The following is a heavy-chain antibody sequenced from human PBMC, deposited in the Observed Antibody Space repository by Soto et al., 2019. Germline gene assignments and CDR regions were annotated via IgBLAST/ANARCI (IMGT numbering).Heavy chain of an antibody. Sequence: SLRLSCAASGFTFSSYGMHWVRQAPGKGLELVAFISYDGSNKYYADSVKGRFTISRDNSKNTLYLQMNSLRAEDTAVYYCAKTGRDSSGWTNFDYWGQGTLVKSPQ. D-gene: IGHD6-19*01. J-gene: IGHJ4*02. CDR1: GFTFSSYG. CDR2: ISYDGSNK. CDR3: AKTGRDSSGWTNFDY. V-gene: IGHV3-30*18.